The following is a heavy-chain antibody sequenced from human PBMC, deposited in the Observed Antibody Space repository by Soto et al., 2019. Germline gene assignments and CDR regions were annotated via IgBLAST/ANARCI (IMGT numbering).Heavy chain of an antibody. J-gene: IGHJ4*02. CDR2: ISASGGST. CDR1: GFTFTSYA. D-gene: IGHD1-26*01. CDR3: AKDLVGGTSSNFDY. V-gene: IGHV3-23*01. Sequence: GSLRLSCAASGFTFTSYAMSWVRQAPGKGLEWVSAISASGGSTYYADSVKGRFTISRDNSKNTLYLQMNSLRAEDTAVYYCAKDLVGGTSSNFDYWGQGTLVTVSS.